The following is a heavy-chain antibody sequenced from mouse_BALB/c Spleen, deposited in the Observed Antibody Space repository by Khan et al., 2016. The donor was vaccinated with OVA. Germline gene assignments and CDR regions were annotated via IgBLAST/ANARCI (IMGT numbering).Heavy chain of an antibody. Sequence: QVQLKESGPGLVAPSQSLSITCTISGFSLTNYGVHWVRQPPGKGLEWLVVIWSDGSTSYNSALNSRLIISKDNSKSQVFLKMNSLQTDDTAMYYCARQPDYHYYIMDYWGQGTSVTVSS. V-gene: IGHV2-6-1*01. D-gene: IGHD1-1*02. J-gene: IGHJ4*01. CDR1: GFSLTNYG. CDR2: IWSDGST. CDR3: ARQPDYHYYIMDY.